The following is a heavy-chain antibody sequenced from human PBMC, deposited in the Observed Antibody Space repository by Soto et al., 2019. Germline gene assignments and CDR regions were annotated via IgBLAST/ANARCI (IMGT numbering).Heavy chain of an antibody. V-gene: IGHV4-39*07. Sequence: SETLSLTCTVSGGSISSSSYYWGWIRQPPGKGLEWIGSIFYSGSTYYNPSLKSRVTISVDKSKNQFSLKLSSVTAADTAVYYCVREVVVVAATRYYHYGMDVWGQGTTVTVSS. D-gene: IGHD2-15*01. CDR2: IFYSGST. CDR1: GGSISSSSYY. CDR3: VREVVVVAATRYYHYGMDV. J-gene: IGHJ6*02.